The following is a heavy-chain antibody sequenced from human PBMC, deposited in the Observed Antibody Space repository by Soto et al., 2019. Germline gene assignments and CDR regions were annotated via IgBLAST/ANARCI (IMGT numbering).Heavy chain of an antibody. CDR2: ISYVGSNK. Sequence: QVQLVESGGGVVQPGKSLRLSCAASGFTFSNYAFHWVRQAPGKGLEWVSLISYVGSNKYYAGSVKGRSTIFRDNSKNMVTLQMNSLRGDDAAVYFCARGDAIDNYDRSAAYWGQGTLVTVSS. CDR3: ARGDAIDNYDRSAAY. CDR1: GFTFSNYA. V-gene: IGHV3-30-3*01. J-gene: IGHJ4*02. D-gene: IGHD3-22*01.